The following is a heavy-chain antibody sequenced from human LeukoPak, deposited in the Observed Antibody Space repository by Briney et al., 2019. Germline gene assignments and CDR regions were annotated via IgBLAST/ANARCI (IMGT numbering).Heavy chain of an antibody. CDR2: IYHSGST. Sequence: SETLSLTCTVSGGSISSTSYYWGWIRQPPGKGLEWIASIYHSGSTYYNPSLESRVTISVDTSENQFSLKLSSVSATDTAVYYCARQGYYGSGTYYLVDYWGQGTLVTVSS. D-gene: IGHD3-10*01. J-gene: IGHJ4*02. CDR1: GGSISSTSYY. CDR3: ARQGYYGSGTYYLVDY. V-gene: IGHV4-39*01.